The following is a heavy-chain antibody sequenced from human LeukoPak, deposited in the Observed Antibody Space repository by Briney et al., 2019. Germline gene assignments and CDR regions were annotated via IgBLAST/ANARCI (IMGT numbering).Heavy chain of an antibody. J-gene: IGHJ4*02. V-gene: IGHV4-39*01. Sequence: SETLSLTCTVSGGSISSSSYYWGWIRQPPGKGLEWIGSIYYSGRIYSNPSLKSRVTISLDTSKNQFSLKLSSVTAADTAVYYCARPGQGYLDSWGPGTPVSVSS. CDR3: ARPGQGYLDS. CDR2: IYYSGRI. CDR1: GGSISSSSYY.